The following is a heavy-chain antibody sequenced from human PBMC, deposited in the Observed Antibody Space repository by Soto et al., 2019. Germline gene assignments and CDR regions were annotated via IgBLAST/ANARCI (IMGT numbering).Heavy chain of an antibody. CDR3: ARCIAAAGIYSYNGMDV. CDR2: IDWDDDK. D-gene: IGHD6-13*01. V-gene: IGHV2-70*01. Sequence: SAPTLVNPTQTLTLTCTFSGFSLSTSGMCVSWIRQPPGKALEWLAPIDWDDDKYYSTSLKTRLTISKDTSKNQVVLTMTNMDPVDAATYYCARCIAAAGIYSYNGMDVWGQGTTVTVSS. J-gene: IGHJ6*02. CDR1: GFSLSTSGMC.